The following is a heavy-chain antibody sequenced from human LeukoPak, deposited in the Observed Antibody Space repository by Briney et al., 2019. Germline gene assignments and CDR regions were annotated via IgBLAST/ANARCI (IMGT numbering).Heavy chain of an antibody. J-gene: IGHJ5*02. CDR2: IYTSGST. CDR1: GGSISSYY. CDR3: ARDAGATIDDNWFDP. D-gene: IGHD5-12*01. Sequence: SETLSLTCTVSGGSISSYYGSWIRQPAGKGLEWIGRIYTSGSTNYNPSLKSRVTMSVDTSKNQFSLKLSSVTAADTAVYYCARDAGATIDDNWFDPWGQGTLVTVSS. V-gene: IGHV4-4*07.